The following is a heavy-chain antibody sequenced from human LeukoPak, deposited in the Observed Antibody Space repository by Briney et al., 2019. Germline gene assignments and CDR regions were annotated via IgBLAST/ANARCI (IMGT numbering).Heavy chain of an antibody. D-gene: IGHD3-16*01. CDR2: IYYSGST. Sequence: PSETLSLTCTVSGGSISSYYWSWIRQPPGKGLEWIGYIYYSGSTNYNPSLKSRVTISVDTSKNQFSLKLSSVTAADTAVYYCARTYPGGDYFDYWGPGTLVTVSS. CDR3: ARTYPGGDYFDY. V-gene: IGHV4-59*01. CDR1: GGSISSYY. J-gene: IGHJ4*02.